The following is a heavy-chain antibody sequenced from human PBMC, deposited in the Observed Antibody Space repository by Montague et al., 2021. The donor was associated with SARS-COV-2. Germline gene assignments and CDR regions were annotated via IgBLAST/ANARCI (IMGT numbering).Heavy chain of an antibody. V-gene: IGHV4-59*01. Sequence: SETLSLTCTVSGGSISSYYWSWIRQPPGKGLEWIGYIYYSGSTNYNPSLKSRVTISVDTSKNQFSLELSSVTAADTAVYYCARDPVLLWFGGRGYWFDPWGQGTLVTVSS. CDR3: ARDPVLLWFGGRGYWFDP. CDR1: GGSISSYY. D-gene: IGHD3-10*01. CDR2: IYYSGST. J-gene: IGHJ5*02.